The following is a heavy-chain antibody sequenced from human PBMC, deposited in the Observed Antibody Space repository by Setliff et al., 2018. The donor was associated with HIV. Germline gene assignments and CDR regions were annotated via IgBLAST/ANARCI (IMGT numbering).Heavy chain of an antibody. Sequence: GGSLRLSCAASGFTFSDYYMSWIRQAPGKGLEWVSYIFSSGSGSTIYYADSVKGRFTISRDNAKNSLYLQMNSLRAEDTAVYYCARENRPGIYWGQGTLVTVSS. CDR2: IFSSGSGSTI. CDR1: GFTFSDYY. J-gene: IGHJ4*02. CDR3: ARENRPGIY. V-gene: IGHV3-11*01. D-gene: IGHD6-6*01.